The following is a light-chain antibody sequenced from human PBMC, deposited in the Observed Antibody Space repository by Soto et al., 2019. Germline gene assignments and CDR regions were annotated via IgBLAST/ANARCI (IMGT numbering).Light chain of an antibody. CDR3: NSYTNSNTYV. CDR1: SSDVGAYDY. J-gene: IGLJ1*01. CDR2: EIN. Sequence: QSALTQPPSASGSPGQSVTISCTGTSSDVGAYDYVSWYQQHPGKAPKLMIYEINKRPSGVPDRFSGSKSGNTASLTISGLQAEDEADYYCNSYTNSNTYVFGSGTKVTVL. V-gene: IGLV2-8*01.